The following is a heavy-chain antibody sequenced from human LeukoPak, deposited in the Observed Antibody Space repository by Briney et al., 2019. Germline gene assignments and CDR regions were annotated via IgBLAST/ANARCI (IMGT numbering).Heavy chain of an antibody. Sequence: GGSLRLSCAASGFTFSSYSMNWVRQAPGKGLEWVSSISSSSSYIYYADSVKGRFTISRDNAKNSLYLQMNSLRAEDAAVYYCAILWYDSNWFDPWGQGTLVTVSS. D-gene: IGHD3-10*01. V-gene: IGHV3-21*01. CDR2: ISSSSSYI. CDR3: AILWYDSNWFDP. CDR1: GFTFSSYS. J-gene: IGHJ5*02.